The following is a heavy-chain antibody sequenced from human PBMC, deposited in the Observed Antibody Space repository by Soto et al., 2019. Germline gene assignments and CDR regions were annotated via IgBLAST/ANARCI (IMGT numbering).Heavy chain of an antibody. CDR3: AIGLGYCSGGSCPLDDAFDI. V-gene: IGHV3-21*04. J-gene: IGHJ3*02. D-gene: IGHD2-15*01. Sequence: GGSLRLSCAASGFTFSSYSMNWVRQAPGKGLEWVSSISSSSSYIYYADSVKGRFTISRDNSKNTLYLQMNSLRAEDTAVYYCAIGLGYCSGGSCPLDDAFDIWGQGTMVTVSS. CDR2: ISSSSSYI. CDR1: GFTFSSYS.